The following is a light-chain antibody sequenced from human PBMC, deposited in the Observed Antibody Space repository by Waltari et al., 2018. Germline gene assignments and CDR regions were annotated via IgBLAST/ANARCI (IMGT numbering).Light chain of an antibody. CDR2: GVS. CDR3: QQYNNWPLT. CDR1: QSVSSN. Sequence: EIVMTQSPATLSVSPGERATLSCRASQSVSSNLAWYQQKPGQAPRLLIYGVSTRATGIAARFSGGGSGTEFTLTISSLQSEDFAVYYCQQYNNWPLTFGGGTKVEIK. V-gene: IGKV3-15*01. J-gene: IGKJ4*01.